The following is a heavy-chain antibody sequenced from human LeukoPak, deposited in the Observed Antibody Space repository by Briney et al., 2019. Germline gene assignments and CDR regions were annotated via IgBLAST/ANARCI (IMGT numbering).Heavy chain of an antibody. CDR3: AREYYYDSSGTIDY. Sequence: GGSLRLSCAASGFTFSSYGMHWVRQAPGKGLEWVAVIWYDGSNKYYADSVKGRFTISRDNSKNTLYLQMNSLRAEDTAVYYCAREYYYDSSGTIDYWGQGTLVTVSX. CDR2: IWYDGSNK. D-gene: IGHD3-22*01. V-gene: IGHV3-33*01. J-gene: IGHJ4*02. CDR1: GFTFSSYG.